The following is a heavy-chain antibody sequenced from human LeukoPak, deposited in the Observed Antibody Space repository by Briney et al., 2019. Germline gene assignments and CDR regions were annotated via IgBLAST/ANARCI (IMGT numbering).Heavy chain of an antibody. CDR1: GGSISSYY. CDR2: IYYSGST. J-gene: IGHJ4*02. V-gene: IGHV4-59*01. Sequence: SETLSLTCTVSGGSISSYYWSWIRQPPGKGLEWIGYIYYSGSTNYNPSLKSRATISVDTSKNQFSLKLSSVTAADTAVYYCARAYDYGDPPGYWGQGTLVTVSS. D-gene: IGHD4-17*01. CDR3: ARAYDYGDPPGY.